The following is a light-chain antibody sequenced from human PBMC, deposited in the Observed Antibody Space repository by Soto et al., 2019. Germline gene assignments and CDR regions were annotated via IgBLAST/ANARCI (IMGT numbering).Light chain of an antibody. CDR3: QQYGSSPYT. V-gene: IGKV3-20*01. J-gene: IGKJ2*01. Sequence: EIVLTQSPGTLSLSPGERATLSCRASQSVSSSYLAWYQQKPGQAPRLLIYGASSRATGIPDRFSGTGSGTEFTLTISRLEPEAFAVYYCQQYGSSPYTYGLGTKVDIK. CDR1: QSVSSSY. CDR2: GAS.